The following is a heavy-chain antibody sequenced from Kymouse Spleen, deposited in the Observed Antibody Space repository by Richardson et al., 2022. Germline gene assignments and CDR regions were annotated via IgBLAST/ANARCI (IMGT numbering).Heavy chain of an antibody. D-gene: IGHD6-19*01. CDR1: GFTFSSYS. Sequence: EVQLVESGGGLVKPGGSLRLSCAASGFTFSSYSMNWVRQAPGKGLEWVSSISSSSSYIYYADSVKGRFTISRDNAKNSLYLQMNSLRAEDTAVYYCARGSSGWYWYYYGMDVWGQGTTVTVSS. J-gene: IGHJ6*02. CDR3: ARGSSGWYWYYYGMDV. CDR2: ISSSSSYI. V-gene: IGHV3-21*03.